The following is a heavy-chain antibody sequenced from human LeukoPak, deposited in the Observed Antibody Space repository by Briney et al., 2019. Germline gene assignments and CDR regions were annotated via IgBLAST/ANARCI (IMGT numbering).Heavy chain of an antibody. V-gene: IGHV1-2*02. CDR2: INPNSGGT. Sequence: GASVKVSCKASGYTFTGYYMHWVRQAPGQGLEWMGWINPNSGGTNYAQKFQGRVTMTRDTSISTAYMELSRLRSDDTAVYYCARGGRYCSSTSCFLYYYYYYGMDVWGQGTTVTVSS. CDR3: ARGGRYCSSTSCFLYYYYYYGMDV. J-gene: IGHJ6*02. D-gene: IGHD2-2*01. CDR1: GYTFTGYY.